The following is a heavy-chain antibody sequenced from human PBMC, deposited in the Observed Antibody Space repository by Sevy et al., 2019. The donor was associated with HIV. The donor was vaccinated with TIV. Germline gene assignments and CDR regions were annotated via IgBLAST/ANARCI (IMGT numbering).Heavy chain of an antibody. CDR2: FDPEDCET. V-gene: IGHV1-24*01. J-gene: IGHJ3*02. CDR3: ATAVLDTAMSDAFDI. Sequence: ASVKVSCKVSGYTLTELSMHWVRQAPGRGLEWMGGFDPEDCETIYAQKFQGRVTMTEDTSADTAYMELSSLRSEDTAVYYCATAVLDTAMSDAFDIWGQGTMVTVSS. CDR1: GYTLTELS. D-gene: IGHD5-18*01.